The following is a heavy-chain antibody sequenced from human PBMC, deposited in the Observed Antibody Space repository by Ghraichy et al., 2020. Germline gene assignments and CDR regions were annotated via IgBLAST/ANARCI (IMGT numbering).Heavy chain of an antibody. Sequence: GGSLRLSCTVSGFTFSTYWMTWLRQAPGKGLEWVANINEDGSEIHYVTSVRGRFTVSRENAKNSLFLQMNSLRAEDAAVYYCARAETWVASWGQGTLVTVSS. CDR3: ARAETWVAS. CDR1: GFTFSTYW. J-gene: IGHJ5*02. D-gene: IGHD2-15*01. CDR2: INEDGSEI. V-gene: IGHV3-7*03.